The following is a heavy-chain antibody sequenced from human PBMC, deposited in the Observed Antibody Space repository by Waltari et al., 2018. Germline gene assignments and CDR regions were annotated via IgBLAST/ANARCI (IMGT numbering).Heavy chain of an antibody. D-gene: IGHD6-19*01. CDR3: ARVGERSSGWYWFDP. CDR2: IIHIFGKA. CDR1: GGTFSSYA. Sequence: QVQLVQSGAEVKKPGSSVKVSCKASGGTFSSYAISWVRQAPGQGLEWMGGIIHIFGKANYAQKFQGRVTITTDESTSTADMELSSLRAEDTAVYYCARVGERSSGWYWFDPWGQGTLVTVSS. V-gene: IGHV1-69*05. J-gene: IGHJ5*02.